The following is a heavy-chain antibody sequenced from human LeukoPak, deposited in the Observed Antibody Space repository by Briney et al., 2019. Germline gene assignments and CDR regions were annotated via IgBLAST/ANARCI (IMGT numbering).Heavy chain of an antibody. CDR1: GFTFSSYE. J-gene: IGHJ4*02. CDR3: AKVMYIGGGALDY. D-gene: IGHD3-16*01. Sequence: GGSLRLSCAASGFTFSSYEMNWVRQAPGKGLEWVSFISGSGGSIYYADSVRGRFTISRDNSKNTLYLQMNNLRAEDTAVYYCAKVMYIGGGALDYWGQGTLVTVSS. V-gene: IGHV3-23*01. CDR2: ISGSGGSI.